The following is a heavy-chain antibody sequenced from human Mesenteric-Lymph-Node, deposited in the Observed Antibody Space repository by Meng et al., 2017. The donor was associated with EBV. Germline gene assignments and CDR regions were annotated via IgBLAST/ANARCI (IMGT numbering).Heavy chain of an antibody. J-gene: IGHJ4*02. CDR1: GAAVISGGHY. CDR3: ARATTWGGGEDY. V-gene: IGHV4-61*08. D-gene: IGHD3-16*01. CDR2: VYYSGTT. Sequence: QVELPESCRGLVKPSAALSLTCTVSGAAVISGGHYWSWIRQPPGKGLGWIGYVYYSGTTDYNPSLKSRVAISVDTSKNQVSLKMYSVTAADTATYYYARATTWGGGEDYWGQGTLVTVSS.